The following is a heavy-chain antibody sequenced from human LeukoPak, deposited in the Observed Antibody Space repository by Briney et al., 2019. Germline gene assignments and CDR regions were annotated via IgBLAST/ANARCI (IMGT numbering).Heavy chain of an antibody. CDR1: GFTFSNYA. Sequence: GGSLRLSCAASGFTFSNYAMPWVRQAPGKGLEWVSTISGSGDSTYYSDSVKGRFTVSRDNSENTLYLQLNSLRAEDTAVYYCAKGGWGTVLDYWGQGTLVTVSP. J-gene: IGHJ4*02. CDR3: AKGGWGTVLDY. V-gene: IGHV3-23*01. D-gene: IGHD3-16*01. CDR2: ISGSGDST.